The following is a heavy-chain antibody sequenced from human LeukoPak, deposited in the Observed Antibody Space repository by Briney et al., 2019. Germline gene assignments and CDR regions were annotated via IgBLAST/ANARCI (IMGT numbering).Heavy chain of an antibody. Sequence: SVKVSCKASGGTFSSYAISWVRQAPGQGLEWMGGIIPIFGTASYAQKFQGRVTITADESSSTAYMELSSLRSEDTAVYYCARGGRDGYKLEFDYWGQGNLVTVSS. CDR2: IIPIFGTA. D-gene: IGHD5-24*01. CDR3: ARGGRDGYKLEFDY. J-gene: IGHJ4*02. V-gene: IGHV1-69*13. CDR1: GGTFSSYA.